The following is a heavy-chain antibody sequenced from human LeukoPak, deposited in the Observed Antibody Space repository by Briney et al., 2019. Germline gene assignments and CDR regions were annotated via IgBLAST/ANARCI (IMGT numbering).Heavy chain of an antibody. Sequence: PGGSLRLSXAASGFTFRGSAMHWVRQASGKGLEWVGRIRSKANNYATAYAASVKGRFTVSRDDSKNTAYLQMNSLKTEDTAVYYCTRFYDFGLDYWGQGTLVTVSS. D-gene: IGHD3-3*01. J-gene: IGHJ4*02. CDR2: IRSKANNYAT. V-gene: IGHV3-73*01. CDR3: TRFYDFGLDY. CDR1: GFTFRGSA.